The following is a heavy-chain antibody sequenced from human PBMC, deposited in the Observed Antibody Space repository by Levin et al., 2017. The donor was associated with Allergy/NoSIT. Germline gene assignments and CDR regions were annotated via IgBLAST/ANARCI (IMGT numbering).Heavy chain of an antibody. V-gene: IGHV3-21*01. Sequence: PGGSLRLSCAASGFTFSSYSMNWVRQAPGKGLEWVSSISSSSSYIYYADSVKGRFTISRDNAKNSLYLQMNSLRAEDTAVYYCARVNGYCSGGSCQRYNWFDPWGQGTLVTVSS. J-gene: IGHJ5*02. CDR3: ARVNGYCSGGSCQRYNWFDP. CDR1: GFTFSSYS. CDR2: ISSSSSYI. D-gene: IGHD2-15*01.